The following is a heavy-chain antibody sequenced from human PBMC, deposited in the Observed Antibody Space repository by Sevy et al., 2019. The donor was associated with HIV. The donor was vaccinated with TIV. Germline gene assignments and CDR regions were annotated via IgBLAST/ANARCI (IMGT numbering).Heavy chain of an antibody. CDR2: IRSKAYGGTT. CDR1: GFTFGDYA. CDR3: TRDSKDSSGYYDAFDI. D-gene: IGHD3-22*01. J-gene: IGHJ3*02. Sequence: GGSLRLSCTASGFTFGDYAMSWFRQAPGKGLEWVGFIRSKAYGGTTEYAAYVKGRFTISRDDSKSIAYLQMNSLKTEDTAVYYCTRDSKDSSGYYDAFDIWGQGTMVTVSS. V-gene: IGHV3-49*03.